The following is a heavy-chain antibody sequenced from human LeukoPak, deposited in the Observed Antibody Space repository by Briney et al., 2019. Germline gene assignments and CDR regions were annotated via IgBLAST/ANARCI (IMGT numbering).Heavy chain of an antibody. Sequence: PSETLSLTCTVSGGSISSYYWSWIRQPPGKGLEWIGYIYYSGSTNYNPSLKSRVTILVETSKNQFSLKLSTVTAADTAVYYCARDRRGYSYGYDYWGQGTLVTVSS. J-gene: IGHJ4*02. V-gene: IGHV4-59*01. D-gene: IGHD5-18*01. CDR2: IYYSGST. CDR3: ARDRRGYSYGYDY. CDR1: GGSISSYY.